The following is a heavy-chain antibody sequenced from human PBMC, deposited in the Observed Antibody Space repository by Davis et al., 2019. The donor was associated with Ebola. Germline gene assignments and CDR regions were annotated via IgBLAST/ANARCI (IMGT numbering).Heavy chain of an antibody. CDR3: ARWAGSSGDLRAFDI. CDR1: GGSIISSSSY. D-gene: IGHD6-19*01. CDR2: IYYSGST. J-gene: IGHJ3*02. V-gene: IGHV4-39*07. Sequence: MPSETLSLTCTVSGGSIISSSSYWGWIRQPPRKGLEWIGSIYYSGSTNYNPSLKSRVTISVDTSKNQFFLKLSSVTAADTAMYYCARWAGSSGDLRAFDIWGQGTMVTVSS.